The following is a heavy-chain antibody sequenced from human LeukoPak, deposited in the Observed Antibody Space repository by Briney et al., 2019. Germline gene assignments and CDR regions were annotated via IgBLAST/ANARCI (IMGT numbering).Heavy chain of an antibody. J-gene: IGHJ4*02. D-gene: IGHD3-10*01. CDR3: ARDGSGDSIDY. Sequence: PGGSLRLSCAASGSTFSSYSMNWVRQAPGKGLEWVSSISSSSSYIYYADSVKGRFTIFRDNAKNSLYLQMNSLRAEDTAVYYCARDGSGDSIDYWGQGTLVTVSS. CDR1: GSTFSSYS. CDR2: ISSSSSYI. V-gene: IGHV3-21*01.